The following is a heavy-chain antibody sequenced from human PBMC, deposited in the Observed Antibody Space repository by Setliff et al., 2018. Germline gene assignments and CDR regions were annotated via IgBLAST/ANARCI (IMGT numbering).Heavy chain of an antibody. CDR3: VKLVPQAISSDP. D-gene: IGHD3-10*01. J-gene: IGHJ5*02. V-gene: IGHV3-15*01. CDR2: IKSETDGGPT. Sequence: SGGSLRLSCATSGFTFKSYAMIWVRQTPGKGLEWVGRIKSETDGGPTDYAAPVKGRFTISRDDSKNTLYLQMNSLKTEDTAIYYCVKLVPQAISSDPWGQGTLVTVSS. CDR1: GFTFKSYA.